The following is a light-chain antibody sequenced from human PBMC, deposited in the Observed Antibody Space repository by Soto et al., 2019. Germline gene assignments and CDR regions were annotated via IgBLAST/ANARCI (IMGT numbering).Light chain of an antibody. CDR3: QQVNSYPLT. CDR2: AAS. Sequence: IQLTQSPSSLSASVGDRVTITCRASQGISSYLAWYQQQPGKAPKLLIYAASTLQRGVPSRFSGSGSGTDFTLTISSLQPEDFATYYCQQVNSYPLTFGGGTKVEIK. J-gene: IGKJ4*01. V-gene: IGKV1-9*01. CDR1: QGISSY.